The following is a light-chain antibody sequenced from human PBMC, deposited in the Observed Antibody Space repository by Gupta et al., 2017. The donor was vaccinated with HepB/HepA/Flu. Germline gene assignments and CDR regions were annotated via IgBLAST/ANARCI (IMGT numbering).Light chain of an antibody. CDR3: QQFENLPLT. Sequence: DIQMTQSPSSLSASVGDSVTITCQASQDISNYLNWYQQKPGKAPKLLIYDASNLETGVPSRFSGSGSGTDFTFTISSLQPEDIATYYCQQFENLPLTFGGGTKVEIK. CDR1: QDISNY. CDR2: DAS. J-gene: IGKJ4*01. V-gene: IGKV1-33*01.